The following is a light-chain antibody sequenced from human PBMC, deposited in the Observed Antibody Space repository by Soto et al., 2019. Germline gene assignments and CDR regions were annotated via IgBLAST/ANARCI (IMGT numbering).Light chain of an antibody. J-gene: IGKJ4*01. V-gene: IGKV1-33*01. CDR3: QQCDDFIT. Sequence: DIQMTQSPSSLSASVGDRVTITCQASQDIKNYLNWYQQKPGKAPKLLIYEASNLETGVPSRVSGSGSGGSFTFTTSSLQTEDIATYYCQQCDDFITFGGGTRIEIK. CDR1: QDIKNY. CDR2: EAS.